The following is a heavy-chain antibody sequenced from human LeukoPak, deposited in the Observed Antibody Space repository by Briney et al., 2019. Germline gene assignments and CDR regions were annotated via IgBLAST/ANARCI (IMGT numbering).Heavy chain of an antibody. J-gene: IGHJ4*02. Sequence: PGGSLRLSCAASGFTFSSYWMSWVRQAPGKGLEWVANIKQDGSEKYYVDSVKGRFTISRDNAKNSLYLEMNSLRAEDTAVYYCARDRRFGELLSIFDYWGQGTLVTVSS. CDR3: ARDRRFGELLSIFDY. V-gene: IGHV3-7*01. CDR2: IKQDGSEK. D-gene: IGHD3-10*01. CDR1: GFTFSSYW.